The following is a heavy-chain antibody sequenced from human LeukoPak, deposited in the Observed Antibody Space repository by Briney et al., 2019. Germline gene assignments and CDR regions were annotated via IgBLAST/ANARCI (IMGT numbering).Heavy chain of an antibody. CDR2: ISGSGGST. Sequence: GGSLRLSCAASGFTFSSYAMNWVRQAPGKGLEWVSTISGSGGSTYYADSVKGRFTISRDSSKNTLYLQMNSLRAEDTAVYYCAKIIAVAGTGEDNVFDIWGQGTMVTVSS. D-gene: IGHD6-13*01. V-gene: IGHV3-23*01. CDR1: GFTFSSYA. J-gene: IGHJ3*02. CDR3: AKIIAVAGTGEDNVFDI.